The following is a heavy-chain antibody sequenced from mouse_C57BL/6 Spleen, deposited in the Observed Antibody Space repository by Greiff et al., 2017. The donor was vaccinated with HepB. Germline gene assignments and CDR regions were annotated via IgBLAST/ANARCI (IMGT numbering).Heavy chain of an antibody. D-gene: IGHD1-1*01. Sequence: VQLKESGAELVRPGASVKLSCTASGFNIKDYYMHWVKQRPEQGLEWIGRIDPEDGDTEYAPKFQGKATMTADTSSNTAYLQLSSRTSEDTAVYYCTTHYYGSSYEGFAYWGQGTLVTVSA. CDR1: GFNIKDYY. CDR2: IDPEDGDT. CDR3: TTHYYGSSYEGFAY. J-gene: IGHJ3*01. V-gene: IGHV14-1*01.